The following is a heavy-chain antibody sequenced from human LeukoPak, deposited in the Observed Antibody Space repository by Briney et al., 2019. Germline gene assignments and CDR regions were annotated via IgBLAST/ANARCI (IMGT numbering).Heavy chain of an antibody. CDR3: ASCSSTSWYAGDWFDP. CDR1: GGSFSDYY. V-gene: IGHV4-34*01. J-gene: IGHJ5*02. Sequence: SETLSLTCAVYGGSFSDYYWSWICQSPGKGLEWIGEINHSGSTNYNPSLKSRVTISVDTSKNQFSLKLNSVTAADTAVYYCASCSSTSWYAGDWFDPWGQGTLVTVSS. D-gene: IGHD2-2*01. CDR2: INHSGST.